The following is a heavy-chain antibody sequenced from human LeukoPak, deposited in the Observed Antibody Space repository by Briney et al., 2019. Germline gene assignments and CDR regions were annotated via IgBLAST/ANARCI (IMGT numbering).Heavy chain of an antibody. D-gene: IGHD1-26*01. V-gene: IGHV3-23*01. CDR2: VSGGDPTT. CDR1: DFSFATYG. Sequence: GGSLRLSCAASDFSFATYGMGWVRQAPGRGLEWVSSVSGGDPTTYYADPVKGRFTISRDNSKNTLYLQMNSLRAEDTAVYYCAKGYGWEASYYYYYMDVWGKGTTVTISS. CDR3: AKGYGWEASYYYYYMDV. J-gene: IGHJ6*03.